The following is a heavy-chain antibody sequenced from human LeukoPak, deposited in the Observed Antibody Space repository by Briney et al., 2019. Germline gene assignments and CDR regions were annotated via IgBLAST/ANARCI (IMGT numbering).Heavy chain of an antibody. Sequence: ASVKVSCKASGYTFTSYDINWVRQATGQGLEWMGWMNPNSGNTGYAQKFQGRVTMTRNTSISTAYMELSSLRSEDTAVYYCARAHYDILTGYYKTTLYYYYYMDVWGKGTTVTISS. V-gene: IGHV1-8*01. J-gene: IGHJ6*03. CDR1: GYTFTSYD. D-gene: IGHD3-9*01. CDR2: MNPNSGNT. CDR3: ARAHYDILTGYYKTTLYYYYYMDV.